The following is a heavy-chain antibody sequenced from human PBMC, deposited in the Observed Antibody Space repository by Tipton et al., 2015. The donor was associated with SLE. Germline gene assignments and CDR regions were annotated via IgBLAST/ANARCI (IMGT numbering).Heavy chain of an antibody. J-gene: IGHJ6*03. CDR2: IYYSGST. Sequence: TLSLTCTVSGGSISSYYWSWIRQPPGKGLEWIGYIYYSGSTNYNPSLKSRVTISVDTSKNQFSLKLSSVTAADTAVYYCAKGFTVTGRGYYYYHYMDVWGKGTTVTVSS. V-gene: IGHV4-59*01. CDR3: AKGFTVTGRGYYYYHYMDV. D-gene: IGHD4-11*01. CDR1: GGSISSYY.